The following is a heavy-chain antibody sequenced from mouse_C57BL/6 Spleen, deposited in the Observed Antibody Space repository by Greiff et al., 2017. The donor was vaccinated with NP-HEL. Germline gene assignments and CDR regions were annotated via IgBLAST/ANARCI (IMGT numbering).Heavy chain of an antibody. CDR2: INPNNGGT. CDR1: GYTFTDYN. CDR3: ARRSKGGDEGYDWYFDV. J-gene: IGHJ1*03. Sequence: EVQLQQSGPELVKPGASVKIPCKASGYTFTDYNMDWVKQSHGKSLEWIGDINPNNGGTIYNQKFKGKATVTVDKSSSTAYMELRSLTSEDTAVYYCARRSKGGDEGYDWYFDVWGTGTTVTVSS. V-gene: IGHV1-18*01. D-gene: IGHD2-3*01.